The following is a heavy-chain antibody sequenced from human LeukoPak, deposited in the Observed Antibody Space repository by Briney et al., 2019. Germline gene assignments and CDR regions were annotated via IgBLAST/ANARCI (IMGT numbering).Heavy chain of an antibody. CDR1: GYTFTGYY. J-gene: IGHJ5*02. CDR2: INPNSGGT. Sequence: ASVKVSCKTSGYTFTGYYMHWVRQAPGQGLEWMGWINPNSGGTNCAQKFQGRVTMTRDTSISTAYMEVSSLKSDDTAVYYCARGYCDSTTCYSPHDHWGQGTLVTVSS. D-gene: IGHD2-2*01. CDR3: ARGYCDSTTCYSPHDH. V-gene: IGHV1-2*02.